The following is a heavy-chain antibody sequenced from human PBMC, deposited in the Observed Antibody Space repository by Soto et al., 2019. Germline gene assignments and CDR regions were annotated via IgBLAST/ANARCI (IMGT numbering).Heavy chain of an antibody. Sequence: QVQLVQSGAEVKKPGSSVKVSCKASGGTFSSYTISWVRQAPGQGLEWMGRIIPILGIANYAQKFQGRVTITADKSTSTAYLEVSSPRSEDTAVYYCAREVFCSGCSRYGSFDIWGQGTMVTVSS. J-gene: IGHJ3*02. CDR3: AREVFCSGCSRYGSFDI. CDR1: GGTFSSYT. V-gene: IGHV1-69*08. CDR2: IIPILGIA. D-gene: IGHD2-15*01.